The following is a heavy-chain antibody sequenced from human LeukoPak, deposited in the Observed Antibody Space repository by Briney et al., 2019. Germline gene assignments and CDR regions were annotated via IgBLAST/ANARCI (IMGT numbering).Heavy chain of an antibody. Sequence: SETLSLTCTVSGGSISSSSYYWGWIRQPPGKGLEWIGSIYYSGSTYYNPSLKSRVTISVDTSKNQFSLKLSSVTVADTAVYYCASRGYSYGHENDYWGQGTLVTVSS. D-gene: IGHD5-18*01. CDR2: IYYSGST. CDR1: GGSISSSSYY. CDR3: ASRGYSYGHENDY. J-gene: IGHJ4*02. V-gene: IGHV4-39*01.